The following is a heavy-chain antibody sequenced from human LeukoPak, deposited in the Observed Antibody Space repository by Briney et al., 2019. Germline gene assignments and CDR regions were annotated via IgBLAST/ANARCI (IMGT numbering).Heavy chain of an antibody. Sequence: GGSQRLSCAASGFTFSSYWMSWVRQAPGKGLEWVANIKQDGSEKYYVDSVKGRFTISRDNAKNSLYLQMNSLRAEDTAVYYCARVNDFWSGHYYYYGMDVWGQGTTVTVSS. CDR2: IKQDGSEK. CDR1: GFTFSSYW. D-gene: IGHD3-3*01. J-gene: IGHJ6*02. V-gene: IGHV3-7*01. CDR3: ARVNDFWSGHYYYYGMDV.